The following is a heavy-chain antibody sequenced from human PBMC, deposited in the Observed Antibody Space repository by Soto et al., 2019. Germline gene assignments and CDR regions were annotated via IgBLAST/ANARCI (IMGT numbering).Heavy chain of an antibody. Sequence: TGGSLRLSCAASGFTFSNAWVNWVRQAPGKGLEWVGRIKSKTDGGTTDYAAPVKGRFTISRDDSKNTLYLQMNSLKTEDTAVYYCTTLGVPTAAPTPIDYWGQGTLVTVSS. D-gene: IGHD6-13*01. CDR3: TTLGVPTAAPTPIDY. J-gene: IGHJ4*02. CDR2: IKSKTDGGTT. V-gene: IGHV3-15*07. CDR1: GFTFSNAW.